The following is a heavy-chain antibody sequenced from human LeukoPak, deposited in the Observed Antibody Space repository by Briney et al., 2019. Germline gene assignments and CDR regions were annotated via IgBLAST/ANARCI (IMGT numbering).Heavy chain of an antibody. CDR3: ARTSGVSAAGSPYYFDY. J-gene: IGHJ4*02. D-gene: IGHD6-13*01. CDR2: ICPYSGNT. CDR1: GYTFHNSG. V-gene: IGHV1-18*01. Sequence: ASVKVSCKASGYTFHNSGISWVRQAPGPGLEWVGWICPYSGNTDYTERLQGRVTMTTDTSTTTAFMELRSLRSDDTAVYYWARTSGVSAAGSPYYFDYWGQGTLVTVSS.